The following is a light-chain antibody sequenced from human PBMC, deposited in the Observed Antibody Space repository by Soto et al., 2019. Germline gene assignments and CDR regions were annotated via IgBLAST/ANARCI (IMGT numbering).Light chain of an antibody. Sequence: EIVLTQSPGTLSLSPGQRATLSCRASQSISSNFLAWYQQKPGQAPRLLIYATSSRATGIPGRFSGSGSGTDFTLTISRLEPEDFAVYYCQQYSSSWTFGQGTTV. CDR3: QQYSSSWT. V-gene: IGKV3-20*01. CDR1: QSISSNF. J-gene: IGKJ1*01. CDR2: ATS.